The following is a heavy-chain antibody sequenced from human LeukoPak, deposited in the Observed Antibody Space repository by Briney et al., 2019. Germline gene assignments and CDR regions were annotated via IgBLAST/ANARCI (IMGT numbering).Heavy chain of an antibody. CDR3: ARLSMIDTFDI. J-gene: IGHJ3*02. V-gene: IGHV5-51*01. CDR1: GYSFMTYW. Sequence: GESLKISCQASGYSFMTYWIGWVRQMPGKGLEWMAIIYPGDSDTRYSPSFQDQVTISADKSINTAYLHWRSLKASDTAMYYCARLSMIDTFDIWGLGTVVTVSS. D-gene: IGHD3-22*01. CDR2: IYPGDSDT.